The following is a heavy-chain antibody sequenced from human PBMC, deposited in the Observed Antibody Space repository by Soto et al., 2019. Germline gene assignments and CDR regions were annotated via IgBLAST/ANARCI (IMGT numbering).Heavy chain of an antibody. CDR2: IYYSGAT. D-gene: IGHD2-15*01. Sequence: PSETLSLTCTVSGDSMGTGGHYYNWIRQVPGKGLEWIGYIYYSGATHYSPSLRPRATISRDTSKNQFSLTLISVTAADTALYYSARDEDLRPTVWAYWGQGIQVTVSS. V-gene: IGHV4-31*03. CDR1: GDSMGTGGHY. J-gene: IGHJ4*02. CDR3: ARDEDLRPTVWAY.